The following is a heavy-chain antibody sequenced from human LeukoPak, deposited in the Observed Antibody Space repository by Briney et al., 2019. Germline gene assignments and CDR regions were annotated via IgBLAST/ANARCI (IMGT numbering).Heavy chain of an antibody. CDR2: IYPGDSDT. CDR3: ARGVYLTNYYYYYMDV. V-gene: IGHV5-51*01. J-gene: IGHJ6*03. D-gene: IGHD1-14*01. Sequence: GESLKISCKGSGYSFTSYWIGWVRQMPGKGLEWMGIIYPGDSDTRYSPSFQGQVTISADKSISTAYLQWNSLKASDTAMYYCARGVYLTNYYYYYMDVWGKGTTVTVSS. CDR1: GYSFTSYW.